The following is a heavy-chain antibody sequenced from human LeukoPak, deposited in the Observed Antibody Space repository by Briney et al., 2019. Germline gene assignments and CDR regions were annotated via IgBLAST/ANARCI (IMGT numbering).Heavy chain of an antibody. J-gene: IGHJ4*02. CDR2: ISSSSSYI. CDR3: ARDTDRYYDSSGYGY. D-gene: IGHD3-22*01. V-gene: IGHV3-21*01. CDR1: GFTFSSYA. Sequence: GGSLRLSCAASGFTFSSYAMSWVRQAPGKGLEWVSSISSSSSYIYYADSVKGRFTISRDNAKNSLYLQMNSLRAEDTAVYYCARDTDRYYDSSGYGYWGQGTLVTVSS.